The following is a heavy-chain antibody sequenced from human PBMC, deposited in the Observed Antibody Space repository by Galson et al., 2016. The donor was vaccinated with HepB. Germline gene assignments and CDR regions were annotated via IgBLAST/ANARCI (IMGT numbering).Heavy chain of an antibody. CDR3: ARKDSSIRYDYYYGLDV. D-gene: IGHD6-13*01. V-gene: IGHV5-51*01. J-gene: IGHJ6*02. CDR1: GYRFNNFW. CDR2: IYPADSDT. Sequence: QSGAEVKKPGESLKISCKGSGYRFNNFWIGWVRQTPGKGLEWVGSIYPADSDTRYSPSFQGQVTISVDNSTSTAYLQWSSLKASDTAIYYCARKDSSIRYDYYYGLDVWGQGTPVTVSS.